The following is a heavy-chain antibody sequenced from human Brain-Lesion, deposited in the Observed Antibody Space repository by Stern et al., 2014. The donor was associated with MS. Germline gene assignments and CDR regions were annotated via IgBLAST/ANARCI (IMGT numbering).Heavy chain of an antibody. CDR1: GGSISSGSFY. D-gene: IGHD5-18*01. CDR2: IYSSGSN. V-gene: IGHV4-61*02. J-gene: IGHJ4*02. CDR3: ARETGGYTYGDTDFFDY. Sequence: VQLEESGPGLVKPSQTLSLTCIVSGGSISSGSFYWNWIRQPAGKGLEWIGRIYSSGSNNYNPYLKSRVTISGDTSKNQFSLKLISRTAADTAVYYCARETGGYTYGDTDFFDYWGQGALVTVSS.